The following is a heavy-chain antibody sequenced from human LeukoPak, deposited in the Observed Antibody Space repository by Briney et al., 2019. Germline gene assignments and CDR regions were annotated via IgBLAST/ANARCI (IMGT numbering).Heavy chain of an antibody. CDR1: GFTFSTYT. Sequence: GGSLRLSCVASGFTFSTYTMNWVRQAPGKGLEWVSSISTSSSYIYYADSVKGRFTISRDNAKNSLYLQMNSLRAEDMAVYYCARDRSPGNFDYWGQGTLVTVSS. D-gene: IGHD3-10*01. CDR3: ARDRSPGNFDY. V-gene: IGHV3-21*01. J-gene: IGHJ4*02. CDR2: ISTSSSYI.